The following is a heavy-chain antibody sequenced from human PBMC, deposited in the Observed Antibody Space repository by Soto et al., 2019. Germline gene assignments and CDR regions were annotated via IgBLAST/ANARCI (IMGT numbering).Heavy chain of an antibody. Sequence: SETLSLACSVSGGSVSSGSYYWRWIRQPPGKGLEWIGYIYYSGSTNYNPSLKSRVTISVDTSKSQFSLKLSSVTAADTAVYYCARANYGDPACDFDYWGQGTLVTVSS. D-gene: IGHD4-17*01. CDR3: ARANYGDPACDFDY. J-gene: IGHJ4*02. CDR2: IYYSGST. CDR1: GGSVSSGSYY. V-gene: IGHV4-61*01.